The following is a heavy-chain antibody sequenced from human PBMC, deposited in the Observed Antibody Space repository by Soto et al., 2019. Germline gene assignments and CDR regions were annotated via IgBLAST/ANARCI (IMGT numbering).Heavy chain of an antibody. J-gene: IGHJ4*02. D-gene: IGHD2-2*01. V-gene: IGHV4-39*01. CDR3: ARRLTTYGSITSCHQGAFDY. CDR2: IYYSGSI. CDR1: GGSISSGSSY. Sequence: QLQLQESGPGLVKPSETLSLTCTVSGGSISSGSSYWGWIRQPPGKGLEWIGSIYYSGSIYYNPSLKSRVTASVDTSKNEFSLKMSSVTAADTAVYYCARRLTTYGSITSCHQGAFDYWGQGTLVTVSS.